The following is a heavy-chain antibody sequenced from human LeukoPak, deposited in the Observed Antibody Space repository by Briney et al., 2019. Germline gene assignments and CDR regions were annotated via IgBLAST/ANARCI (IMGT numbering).Heavy chain of an antibody. J-gene: IGHJ4*02. CDR3: ARGGYTFGFTFDY. CDR2: ISYDGGNK. CDR1: GYTFRSYA. Sequence: PGGSLRLSCAASGYTFRSYAMHWVRQAPGKGLEWVAFISYDGGNKHYADSVKGRFAISRDNSKNMMYVQMNSLRAEDTAVYYCARGGYTFGFTFDYWGQGTLVTVSS. V-gene: IGHV3-30*09. D-gene: IGHD5-18*01.